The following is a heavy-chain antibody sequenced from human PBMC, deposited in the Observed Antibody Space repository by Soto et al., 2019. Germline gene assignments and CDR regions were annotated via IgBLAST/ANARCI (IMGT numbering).Heavy chain of an antibody. CDR3: ARPYGGKLLYAFDL. CDR1: GITFSLYA. CDR2: ISESGGSA. V-gene: IGHV3-23*01. D-gene: IGHD2-15*01. J-gene: IGHJ3*01. Sequence: PGGSLRRFRAASGITFSLYAMSWVRQVPGKGLEWVSTISESGGSAYYADSVKGRFTISRDNSKNTLYLQMNSLRAEDTAVYYCARPYGGKLLYAFDLWGHGTIVTVPS.